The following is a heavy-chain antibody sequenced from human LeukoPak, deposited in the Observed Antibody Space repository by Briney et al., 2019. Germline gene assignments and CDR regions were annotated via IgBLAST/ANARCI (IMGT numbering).Heavy chain of an antibody. J-gene: IGHJ4*02. CDR2: IQYDGSRK. D-gene: IGHD4-17*01. Sequence: GGSLRLSCAASGFTFSTYSGNWIRQAPGKGLEWVSFIQYDGSRKNYVDSVKGRFTISRDNSKNTLYLQMNSLRAEDTAVYFCAKTFRYGDYFDYWGQGTLVTVSS. V-gene: IGHV3-30*02. CDR3: AKTFRYGDYFDY. CDR1: GFTFSTYS.